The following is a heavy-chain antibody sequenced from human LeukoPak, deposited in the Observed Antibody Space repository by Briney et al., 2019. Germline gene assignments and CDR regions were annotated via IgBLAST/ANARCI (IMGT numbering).Heavy chain of an antibody. CDR1: GGSISSHY. Sequence: PSETLSLTCTVSGGSISSHYWSWIRQPPGKGLEWIGYIYYSGSTNYNPSLKSRVTISVDTSKNQFSLKLSSVTAADTAVYYCARVTAAIGWFDPWGQGTLVTVSS. V-gene: IGHV4-59*11. CDR3: ARVTAAIGWFDP. D-gene: IGHD2-2*02. CDR2: IYYSGST. J-gene: IGHJ5*02.